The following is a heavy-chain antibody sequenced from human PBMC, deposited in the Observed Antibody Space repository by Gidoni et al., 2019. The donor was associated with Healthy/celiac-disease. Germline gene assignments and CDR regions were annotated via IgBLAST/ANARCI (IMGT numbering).Heavy chain of an antibody. CDR3: AKVGTIFGVVIMAG. V-gene: IGHV3-30*18. CDR1: GFPFSSYG. Sequence: QVQLVASGGGVVQPGRSLRPPCAASGFPFSSYGMHWVRQAPGKGLEWVAVISDDGSNKYYADSVKGRFTISRDNSKNTLYLQMNSLRAEDTAVYYCAKVGTIFGVVIMAGWGQGTLVTVSS. J-gene: IGHJ4*02. D-gene: IGHD3-3*01. CDR2: ISDDGSNK.